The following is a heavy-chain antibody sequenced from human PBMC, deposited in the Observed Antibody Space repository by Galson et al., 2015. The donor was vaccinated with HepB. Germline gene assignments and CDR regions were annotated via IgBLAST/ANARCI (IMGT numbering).Heavy chain of an antibody. Sequence: SVKVSCKASGYTFSHFGVNWVRQAPGQGLEWLGWSSTYNGDTNYAQKIAGRVTVTTDTSTSTAYMELRGLTSDDTAMYYCARDSCRGGSCYFDYWGQGTLVTVSS. CDR3: ARDSCRGGSCYFDY. CDR2: SSTYNGDT. J-gene: IGHJ4*02. D-gene: IGHD2-15*01. V-gene: IGHV1-18*01. CDR1: GYTFSHFG.